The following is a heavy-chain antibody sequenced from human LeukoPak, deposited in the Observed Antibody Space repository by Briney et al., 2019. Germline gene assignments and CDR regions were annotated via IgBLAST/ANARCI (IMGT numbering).Heavy chain of an antibody. CDR3: TRVPQDILTGYPTDY. J-gene: IGHJ4*02. CDR1: GFTFGDYA. Sequence: GGSLRLPCTASGFTFGDYAMSWVRQAPGKGLEWVGFIRSKAYGGTTEYAASVKGRFTISRDDSKSIAYLQMNSLKTEDTAVYYCTRVPQDILTGYPTDYWGQGTLVTVSS. V-gene: IGHV3-49*04. CDR2: IRSKAYGGTT. D-gene: IGHD3-9*01.